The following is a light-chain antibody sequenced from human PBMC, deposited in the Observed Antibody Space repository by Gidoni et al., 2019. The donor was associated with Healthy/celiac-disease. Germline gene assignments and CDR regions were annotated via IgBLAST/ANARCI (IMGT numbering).Light chain of an antibody. CDR2: GAS. J-gene: IGKJ1*01. CDR1: QSVSSSY. CDR3: QHYGSPPRT. V-gene: IGKV3-20*01. Sequence: QGSLSLSTGERATLSCRASQSVSSSYLAWYPQKPGQAPKLPIYGASSRATGIPDRFSGSGSGTDFTITISRLEPESFAVYYCQHYGSPPRTFGQGTKVEIK.